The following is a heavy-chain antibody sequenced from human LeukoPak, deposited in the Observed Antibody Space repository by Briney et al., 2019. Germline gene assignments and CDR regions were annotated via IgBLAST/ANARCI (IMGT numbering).Heavy chain of an antibody. V-gene: IGHV4-61*02. CDR2: IYTSGST. Sequence: SETLSLTCTVSGGSISSGSYYWSWIRQPAGKGLEWIGRIYTSGSTNYNPSLKSRVTISVDTSKNQFSLKLSSVTAADTAVYYCARQLKTRYDGFDIWGQGTMVTVSS. D-gene: IGHD2-2*01. CDR3: ARQLKTRYDGFDI. CDR1: GGSISSGSYY. J-gene: IGHJ3*02.